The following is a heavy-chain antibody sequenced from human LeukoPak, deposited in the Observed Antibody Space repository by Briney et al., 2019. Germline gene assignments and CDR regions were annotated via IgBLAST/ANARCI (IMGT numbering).Heavy chain of an antibody. J-gene: IGHJ6*02. CDR3: ARMNSFVLRYFDWLLSNGMDV. CDR1: GFTFSSYG. CDR2: IWYDGSNK. D-gene: IGHD3-9*01. Sequence: GGSLRLSCAASGFTFSSYGMHWVRQAPGKGLEWVAVIWYDGSNKYCADSVKGRFTISRDNSKNTLYLQMNSLRAEDTAVYYCARMNSFVLRYFDWLLSNGMDVWGQGTTVTVSS. V-gene: IGHV3-33*01.